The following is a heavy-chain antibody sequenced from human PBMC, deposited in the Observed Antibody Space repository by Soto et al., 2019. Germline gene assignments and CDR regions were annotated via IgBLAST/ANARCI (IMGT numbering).Heavy chain of an antibody. D-gene: IGHD4-17*01. J-gene: IGHJ3*02. CDR3: AHPRGYGVFDAYDI. V-gene: IGHV3-23*01. CDR1: GFTFSTYA. CDR2: ISNTGDII. Sequence: EVQLLESGGGLVQPGGSLRLSCAASGFTFSTYAMSWVRQAPGKGLEWVSAISNTGDIIYSADSVKGRFTISRDNSMNTLFLQMNSLRIEDTAVYYCAHPRGYGVFDAYDIWGQGTMVTVSS.